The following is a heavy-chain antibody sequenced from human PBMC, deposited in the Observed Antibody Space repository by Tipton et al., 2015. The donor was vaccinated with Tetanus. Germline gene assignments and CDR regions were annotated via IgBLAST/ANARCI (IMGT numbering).Heavy chain of an antibody. Sequence: LRLSCAVYGGSFSGYYWSWIRQPPGKGLEWIGEINHSGSTNYNPSLKSRVTISVDTSKNQFSLKLSSVTAADTAVYYCARMQRYGMDVWGQGTTVTVSS. CDR3: ARMQRYGMDV. D-gene: IGHD6-25*01. CDR1: GGSFSGYY. CDR2: INHSGST. J-gene: IGHJ6*02. V-gene: IGHV4-34*01.